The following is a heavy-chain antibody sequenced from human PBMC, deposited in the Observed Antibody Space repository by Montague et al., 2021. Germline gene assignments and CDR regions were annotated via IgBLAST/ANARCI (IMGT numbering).Heavy chain of an antibody. CDR3: ARNLASAAPGAFDI. V-gene: IGHV3-74*01. Sequence: SLRLSCAASGFSFSSYWMHWVRQAPGKGLLWVSRITLDGSSTTFADSVKGRFTTSRDNAKATLYLQMNSLRAEDTAVYYCARNLASAAPGAFDIWGQGTMVTVSS. CDR2: ITLDGSST. J-gene: IGHJ3*02. D-gene: IGHD6-13*01. CDR1: GFSFSSYW.